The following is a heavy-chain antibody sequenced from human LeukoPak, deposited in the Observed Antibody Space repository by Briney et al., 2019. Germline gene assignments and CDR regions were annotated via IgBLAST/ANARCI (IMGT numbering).Heavy chain of an antibody. CDR1: GGSISSYY. J-gene: IGHJ4*02. V-gene: IGHV4-59*08. CDR3: ARANPQSSGEMEYYFDY. CDR2: IYYSGST. Sequence: SETLSLTCSVSGGSISSYYWSWIRQPPGKGLERIGDIYYSGSTNYNPSLKSRVTISVDTSKNQFSLKLSSVTAADTAVYYCARANPQSSGEMEYYFDYWGQGTLVTVSS. D-gene: IGHD2-15*01.